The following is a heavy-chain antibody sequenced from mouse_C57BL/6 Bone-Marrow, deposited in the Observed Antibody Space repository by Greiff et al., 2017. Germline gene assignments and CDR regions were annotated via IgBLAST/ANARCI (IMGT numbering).Heavy chain of an antibody. J-gene: IGHJ2*01. CDR2: IHPNSGSS. CDR3: ARPYGNYGDY. CDR1: GYTFTSYW. Sequence: QVQLKQPGAELVKPGASVKLSCMASGYTFTSYWMHWVKQRPGQGLEWIGMIHPNSGSSNYNEKFKSKATLTVDKSSSTAYMQLSSLTTEDSAVYYCARPYGNYGDYWGQGTTLTVSS. D-gene: IGHD2-1*01. V-gene: IGHV1-64*01.